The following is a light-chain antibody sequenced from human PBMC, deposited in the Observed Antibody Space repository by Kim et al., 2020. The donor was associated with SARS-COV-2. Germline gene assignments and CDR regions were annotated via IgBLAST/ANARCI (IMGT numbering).Light chain of an antibody. V-gene: IGKV1-9*01. J-gene: IGKJ4*01. CDR2: AAS. Sequence: ASVVDRVTITCRASQGIGNHLSWYQQKPGKAPKLLIYAASTLQSGVLSRFSGSGSGTDFTLTISSLQPGDFATYYSQQLNTYPLTFGGGTKVDIK. CDR1: QGIGNH. CDR3: QQLNTYPLT.